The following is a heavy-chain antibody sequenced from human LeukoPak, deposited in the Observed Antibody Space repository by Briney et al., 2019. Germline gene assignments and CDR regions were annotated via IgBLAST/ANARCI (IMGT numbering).Heavy chain of an antibody. CDR1: GYTFTSYY. J-gene: IGHJ3*02. CDR3: ARVFDWGRDAFDI. Sequence: ASVKVSCKASGYTFTSYYMHWVRRAPGQGLEWMGWINPNSGGTNYAQKFQGRVTMTRDTSISTAYMELSGLRSDDTAVYYCARVFDWGRDAFDIWGQGTMVTVSS. D-gene: IGHD7-27*01. V-gene: IGHV1-2*02. CDR2: INPNSGGT.